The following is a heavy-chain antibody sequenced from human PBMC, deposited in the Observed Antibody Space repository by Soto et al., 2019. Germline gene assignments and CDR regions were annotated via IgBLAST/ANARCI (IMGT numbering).Heavy chain of an antibody. V-gene: IGHV1-2*04. J-gene: IGHJ3*02. CDR3: ARSWGDYENDAFDI. Sequence: AGQGIEWSGWSNPNRGGTIYAQKFQGWVTIPRDTSISTAYMELSRLRSDDTAVYYCARSWGDYENDAFDIWGQGTMVTVSS. D-gene: IGHD4-17*01. CDR2: SNPNRGGT.